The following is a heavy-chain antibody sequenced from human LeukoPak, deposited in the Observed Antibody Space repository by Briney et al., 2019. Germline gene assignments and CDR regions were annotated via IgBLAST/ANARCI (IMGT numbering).Heavy chain of an antibody. CDR1: GYTFTTYD. V-gene: IGHV1-18*01. CDR2: ISAYNGYT. Sequence: ASVKVSCKTSGYTFTTYDINWVRQAPGQGLEWMGRISAYNGYTNYGQKLQGRVTMTTDTSTNTAYMELRSLRSDDTAVYCCARVGTGTRSFDSWGQGTLVTVSS. J-gene: IGHJ4*02. D-gene: IGHD1/OR15-1a*01. CDR3: ARVGTGTRSFDS.